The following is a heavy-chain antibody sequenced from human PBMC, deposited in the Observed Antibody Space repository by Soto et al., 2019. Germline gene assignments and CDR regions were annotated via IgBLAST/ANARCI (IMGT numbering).Heavy chain of an antibody. D-gene: IGHD3-16*01. CDR2: INAGNGNT. V-gene: IGHV1-3*01. J-gene: IGHJ4*02. CDR1: GYTFTSYA. CDR3: ARGEFLSYDDY. Sequence: QVQLVQSGAEVKKPGASVKVSCKASGYTFTSYAMHWVRQAPGQRLEWMGWINAGNGNTKYSQKFQGRVTITRDTSARTAYMELSILRSEDTAVYYCARGEFLSYDDYWGQGTLVTVSS.